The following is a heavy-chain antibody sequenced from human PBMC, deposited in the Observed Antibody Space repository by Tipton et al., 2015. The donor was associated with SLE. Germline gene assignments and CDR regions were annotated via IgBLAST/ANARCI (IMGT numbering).Heavy chain of an antibody. CDR3: ARHPPLGYGGNRIGFIDI. V-gene: IGHV5-10-1*01. CDR2: IDPSDSYT. CDR1: GYSFTSYW. D-gene: IGHD4-23*01. J-gene: IGHJ3*02. Sequence: VQLVQSGAEVKKPGESLRISCKGSGYSFTSYWISWVRQMPGKGLEWMGRIDPSDSYTNYSPSFQGHVTISADKSISTAYLQWSSLKASDTAMYYCARHPPLGYGGNRIGFIDIWGQGTMVTVSS.